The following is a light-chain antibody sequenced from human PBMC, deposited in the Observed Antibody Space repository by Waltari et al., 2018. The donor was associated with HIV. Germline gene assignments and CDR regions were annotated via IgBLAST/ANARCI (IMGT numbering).Light chain of an antibody. CDR2: ETS. CDR3: QHSDVSLYT. CDR1: QNIGVST. Sequence: LLTQSPGTLSSSPGEGISLSCRASQNIGVSTLNWYQQKHGQAPRLLIYETSKRATGVPDRFSGSGSLRDFTLTISRLEPADFAVYYCQHSDVSLYTFGQGTKVGI. J-gene: IGKJ2*01. V-gene: IGKV3-20*01.